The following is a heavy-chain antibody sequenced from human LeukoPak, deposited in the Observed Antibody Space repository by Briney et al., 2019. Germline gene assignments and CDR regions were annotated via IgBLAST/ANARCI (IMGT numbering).Heavy chain of an antibody. CDR3: ARDKEGYYDSSGYSDY. V-gene: IGHV1-18*01. CDR2: ISAYNGNT. J-gene: IGHJ4*02. D-gene: IGHD3-22*01. Sequence: ASVKVSCKASGYTFTSYGISWVRQAPGQGLEWMGWISAYNGNTNYAQKLQGRVTMTTDTSTSTAYMELRSLRSDDTAVYYCARDKEGYYDSSGYSDYWGQGTLVTVSS. CDR1: GYTFTSYG.